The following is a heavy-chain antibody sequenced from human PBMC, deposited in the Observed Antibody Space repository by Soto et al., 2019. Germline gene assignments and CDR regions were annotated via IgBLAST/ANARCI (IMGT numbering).Heavy chain of an antibody. D-gene: IGHD3-22*01. CDR3: ARDVSDYYDSSGPPPDYYGMDV. CDR2: TYYRSKWYN. V-gene: IGHV6-1*01. Sequence: PSQTLSLTCAISGDSVSSNSAAWNWIRQSPSRGLEWLGRTYYRSKWYNDYAVSVKSRITINPDTSKNQFSLQLNSVTPEDTAVYYCARDVSDYYDSSGPPPDYYGMDVWGQGTTVTVSS. J-gene: IGHJ6*02. CDR1: GDSVSSNSAA.